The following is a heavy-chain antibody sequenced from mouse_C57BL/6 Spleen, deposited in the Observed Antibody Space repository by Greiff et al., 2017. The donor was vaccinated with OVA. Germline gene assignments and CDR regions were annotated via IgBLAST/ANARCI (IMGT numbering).Heavy chain of an antibody. D-gene: IGHD2-12*01. J-gene: IGHJ4*01. CDR2: IYPGDGDT. V-gene: IGHV1-80*01. CDR1: GYAFSSYW. Sequence: QVHVKQSGAELVKPGASVKISCKASGYAFSSYWMNWVKQRPGKGLEWIGQIYPGDGDTNYNGKFKGKATLTADKSSSTAYMQLSSLTSEDSAVYFCARSGIVYAMDYWGQGTSVTVSS. CDR3: ARSGIVYAMDY.